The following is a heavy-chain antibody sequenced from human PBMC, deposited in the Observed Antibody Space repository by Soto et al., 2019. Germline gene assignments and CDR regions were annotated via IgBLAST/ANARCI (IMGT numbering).Heavy chain of an antibody. V-gene: IGHV1-69*01. D-gene: IGHD2-15*01. CDR2: IIPIFGTA. CDR3: ARDRPRGYCSGGSCVNYFDY. CDR1: GGTFSSYA. Sequence: QVQLVQSGAEVKKPGSSVKVCCKASGGTFSSYAISWVRQAPGQGLEWMGGIIPIFGTANYAQKFQGRVTITADESTSTAYMELSSLRSEDTAVYYCARDRPRGYCSGGSCVNYFDYWGQGTLVTVSS. J-gene: IGHJ4*02.